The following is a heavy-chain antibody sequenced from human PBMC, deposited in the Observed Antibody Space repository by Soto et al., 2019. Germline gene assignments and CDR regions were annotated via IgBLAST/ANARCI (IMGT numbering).Heavy chain of an antibody. CDR1: GYSFTSYW. CDR2: INPGDSHT. D-gene: IGHD2-2*01. J-gene: IGHJ6*02. V-gene: IGHV5-51*01. CDR3: ARLGLTKYCRSSTCYSMDV. Sequence: PGESLKISCKGSGYSFTSYWIGWVRQMPGKGLEWTGTINPGDSHTRYSPSFQGQVTISADKSINTAYVQWSGLKASDTAIYYCARLGLTKYCRSSTCYSMDVWGQGTTVTVSS.